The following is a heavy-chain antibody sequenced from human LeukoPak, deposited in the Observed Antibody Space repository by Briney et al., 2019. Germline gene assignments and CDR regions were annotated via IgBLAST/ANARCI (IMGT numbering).Heavy chain of an antibody. CDR2: IYYSGST. V-gene: IGHV4-59*01. J-gene: IGHJ4*02. D-gene: IGHD3-3*02. CDR3: ARSISRVEYYFDY. CDR1: GDSFRSYY. Sequence: SETLSLTCTVSGDSFRSYYWSWIRQPPGKGLEWIGYIYYSGSTNYNPSLKSRVTISVDTSKNQFSLKLNSVTAADTAVYYCARSISRVEYYFDYWGQGTLVTVSS.